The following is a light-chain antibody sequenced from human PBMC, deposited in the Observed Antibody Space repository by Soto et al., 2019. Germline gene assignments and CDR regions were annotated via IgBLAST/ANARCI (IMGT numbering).Light chain of an antibody. Sequence: SYELTQPPSVSVSPGQTASITCSGDKLGDKYACWYQQKPGQSPVLVIYQDSKRPSGITERFSGSNSGNTATLTISWTQAMDEADYYCQAWDSSTYVFGTGTKLTVL. CDR3: QAWDSSTYV. CDR1: KLGDKY. V-gene: IGLV3-1*01. CDR2: QDS. J-gene: IGLJ1*01.